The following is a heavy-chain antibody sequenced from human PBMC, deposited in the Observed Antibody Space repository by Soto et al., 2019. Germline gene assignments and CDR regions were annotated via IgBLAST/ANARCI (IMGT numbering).Heavy chain of an antibody. Sequence: EVQLVESGGGLVQPGGSLRLSCAASGFTVSSNYMNWVRQAPGKGLELVSVIYSGGSTYYADSVKGRFTISRDNSKNTLYLQMNSLRAEDTAVYYCARSWAVAGSYDYWGQGTLVTVSS. V-gene: IGHV3-66*01. CDR2: IYSGGST. CDR3: ARSWAVAGSYDY. CDR1: GFTVSSNY. J-gene: IGHJ4*02. D-gene: IGHD6-19*01.